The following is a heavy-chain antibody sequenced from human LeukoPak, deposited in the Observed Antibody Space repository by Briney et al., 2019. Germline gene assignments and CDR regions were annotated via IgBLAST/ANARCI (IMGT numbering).Heavy chain of an antibody. CDR2: ISGSGGST. V-gene: IGHV3-23*01. J-gene: IGHJ4*02. CDR1: GFTFSSYA. CDR3: AKDPRVGSRVATPCH. Sequence: PGGSLRLSCAASGFTFSSYAMSWVRQAPGKELEWVSAISGSGGSTYYADSVKGRFTISRDNSKSTLFLQMNSLRAEDTAVYYRAKDPRVGSRVATPCHWGQGTLVTVSS. D-gene: IGHD5-24*01.